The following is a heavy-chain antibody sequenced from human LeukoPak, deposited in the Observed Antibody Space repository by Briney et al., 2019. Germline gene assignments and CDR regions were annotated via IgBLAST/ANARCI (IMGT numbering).Heavy chain of an antibody. J-gene: IGHJ4*02. V-gene: IGHV3-23*01. CDR3: AKTMGAIDHDY. Sequence: GGSLRLSCAASGFSFSGFAMSWVRQAPGKGPEWVSTISGSGGSTYYADSVKGRFTISRDNSKNTLNLQMNSLRAEDTAVYYCAKTMGAIDHDYWGQGTLVTVSS. CDR1: GFSFSGFA. CDR2: ISGSGGST. D-gene: IGHD1-26*01.